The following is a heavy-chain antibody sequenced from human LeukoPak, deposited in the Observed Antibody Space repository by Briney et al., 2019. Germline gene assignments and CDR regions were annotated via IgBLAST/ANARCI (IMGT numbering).Heavy chain of an antibody. V-gene: IGHV3-23*01. CDR1: GFTFSNFA. D-gene: IGHD2-2*01. CDR3: ARDYGLNCRSTSCAGAFDI. J-gene: IGHJ3*02. CDR2: ISGNGGST. Sequence: GGSLTLSCAASGFTFSNFAMSWVRQAPGKGLEWVSTISGNGGSTFYADSVRGRVSISRDFSKNTLSLHLNNLRAEDTAVYYCARDYGLNCRSTSCAGAFDIWGQGTMVTVSP.